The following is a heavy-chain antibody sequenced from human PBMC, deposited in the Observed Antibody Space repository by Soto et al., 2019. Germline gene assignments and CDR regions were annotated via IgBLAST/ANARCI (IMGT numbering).Heavy chain of an antibody. CDR1: GTSVSSGGYY. CDR2: IYSGGNT. J-gene: IGHJ6*02. V-gene: IGHV4-30-4*08. Sequence: PSETLSLTCNVSGTSVSSGGYYWTWLRQHPGKAPDWIGYIYSGGNTHYNPSLESRVVISIDTSKNQFSLRLSSVTAADTAVYYCAREGALLYGGNSDYYDTLDVWGQGTTVTVSS. D-gene: IGHD4-17*01. CDR3: AREGALLYGGNSDYYDTLDV.